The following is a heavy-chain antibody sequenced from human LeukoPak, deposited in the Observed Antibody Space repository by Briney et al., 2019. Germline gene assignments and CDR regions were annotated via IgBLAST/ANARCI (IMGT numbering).Heavy chain of an antibody. V-gene: IGHV3-23*01. D-gene: IGHD3-10*01. Sequence: GGSLRLSCAASGFTFSSYAMSWVRQAPGKGLEWVSGISGTGGNTYYTDSVKGRFTISRDNAKNTLWLQMNSLRAEDTAVYYCVRDLWSLGDWGQGTLVTVSS. J-gene: IGHJ4*02. CDR1: GFTFSSYA. CDR3: VRDLWSLGD. CDR2: ISGTGGNT.